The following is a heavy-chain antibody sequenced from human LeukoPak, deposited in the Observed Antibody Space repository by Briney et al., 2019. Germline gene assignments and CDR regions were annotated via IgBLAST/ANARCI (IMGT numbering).Heavy chain of an antibody. J-gene: IGHJ3*02. D-gene: IGHD1-7*01. CDR2: IYTSGST. V-gene: IGHV4-4*07. CDR3: ARLITGTTTAFDI. Sequence: SETLSLTCTVSGGSISSYYWSWIRQPAGKGLECIGRIYTSGSTNYNPSLKSRVTMSVDTSENQFSLKLTSVTAADTAVYYCARLITGTTTAFDIWGQGTMVTVSS. CDR1: GGSISSYY.